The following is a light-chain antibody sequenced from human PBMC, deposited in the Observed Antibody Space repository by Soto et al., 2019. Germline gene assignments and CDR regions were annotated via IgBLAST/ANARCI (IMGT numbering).Light chain of an antibody. CDR3: QKYSSDIT. CDR1: QGISNY. V-gene: IGKV1-27*01. CDR2: AAS. J-gene: IGKJ5*01. Sequence: DIQMTQSPASLSASVGDRVTITCRASQGISNYLAWYQQKPGKVPKLLIYAASTLQSGVPSRFSGSGSGTEFTLTITSLQPEDVTTYYCQKYSSDITFGQGTRLEIK.